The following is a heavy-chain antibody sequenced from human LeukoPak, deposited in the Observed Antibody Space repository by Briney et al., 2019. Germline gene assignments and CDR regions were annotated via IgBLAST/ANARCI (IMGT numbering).Heavy chain of an antibody. CDR3: ATESTYSGSYGFDI. J-gene: IGHJ3*02. D-gene: IGHD1-26*01. CDR2: IYHSGST. CDR1: GGSISSGGYS. Sequence: PSETLSLTCAVSGGSISSGGYSWSWIRQPPGKGLEWIGYIYHSGSTYYNPSLKSRVTISVDRSKNQFSLKLSSVTAADTAVYYCATESTYSGSYGFDIWGQGTMVTVSS. V-gene: IGHV4-30-2*01.